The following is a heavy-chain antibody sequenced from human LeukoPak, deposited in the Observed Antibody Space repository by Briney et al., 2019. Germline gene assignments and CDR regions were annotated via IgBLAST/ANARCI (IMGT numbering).Heavy chain of an antibody. CDR2: IYYSGST. CDR3: ARRWWGLVAATAGLAFDI. V-gene: IGHV4-39*07. Sequence: SETLSLTCTVSGGSISNNIYYWGWIRQPPGKGLEWIGSIYYSGSTYYNPSLKSRVTISVDTSKNQFSLKLSSVTAEDTAVYYCARRWWGLVAATAGLAFDIWGQGTMVTVSS. D-gene: IGHD2-15*01. J-gene: IGHJ3*02. CDR1: GGSISNNIYY.